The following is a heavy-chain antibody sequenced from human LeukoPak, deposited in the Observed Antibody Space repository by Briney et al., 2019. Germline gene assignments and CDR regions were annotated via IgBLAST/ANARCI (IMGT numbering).Heavy chain of an antibody. J-gene: IGHJ4*02. CDR2: IYHSGST. D-gene: IGHD5-12*01. CDR3: ARFTSGYSGYDLDY. CDR1: GGSISSSNW. Sequence: PSGTLSLTCAVSGGSISSSNWWSWVRQPPGKGLEGIEEIYHSGSTNYNPSLKSRVTISVDKSKNQFSLKLSSVTAADTAVYYCARFTSGYSGYDLDYWGQGTLVTVSS. V-gene: IGHV4-4*02.